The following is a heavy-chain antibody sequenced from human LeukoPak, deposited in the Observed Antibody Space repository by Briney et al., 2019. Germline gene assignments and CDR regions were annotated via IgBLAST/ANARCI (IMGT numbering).Heavy chain of an antibody. D-gene: IGHD6-13*01. V-gene: IGHV5-51*01. CDR1: GYSFATSW. J-gene: IGHJ3*02. Sequence: GESLKISCKGFGYSFATSWIGWVRQMSGKGLEWMGITHPGDSSTRYSPSFQGQVTISADKSIGTAYLQWSSLKASDTAMYYCARLAGGSSPPRRDAFDIWGRGTVVTVSS. CDR2: THPGDSST. CDR3: ARLAGGSSPPRRDAFDI.